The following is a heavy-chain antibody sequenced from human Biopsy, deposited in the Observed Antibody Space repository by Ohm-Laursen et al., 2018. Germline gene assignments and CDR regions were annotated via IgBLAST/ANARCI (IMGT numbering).Heavy chain of an antibody. V-gene: IGHV3-21*01. D-gene: IGHD3-10*01. CDR3: ARSRGSSGIATIYYYGMDV. CDR1: GFTLSSYS. Sequence: SLRLSCAASGFTLSSYSMNWVRQTPGKGLEWVSTISSSSDNIYYEDSVKGRFTISRDNAKNSLYLQMNNLRAEDTAVYYCARSRGSSGIATIYYYGMDVWGQGTTVTVSS. J-gene: IGHJ6*02. CDR2: ISSSSDNI.